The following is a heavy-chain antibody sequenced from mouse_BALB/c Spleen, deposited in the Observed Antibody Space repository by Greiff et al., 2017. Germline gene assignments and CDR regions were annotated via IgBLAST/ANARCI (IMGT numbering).Heavy chain of an antibody. V-gene: IGHV3-6*02. D-gene: IGHD1-1*02. J-gene: IGHJ2*01. CDR1: GYSITSGYY. Sequence: EVQLQQSGPGLVKPSQSLSLTCSVTGYSITSGYYWNWIRQFPGNKLEWMGYISYDGSNNYNPSLKNRISITRDTSKNQFFLKLNSVTTEDTATYYCARGVDWGQGTTLTVSS. CDR3: ARGVD. CDR2: ISYDGSN.